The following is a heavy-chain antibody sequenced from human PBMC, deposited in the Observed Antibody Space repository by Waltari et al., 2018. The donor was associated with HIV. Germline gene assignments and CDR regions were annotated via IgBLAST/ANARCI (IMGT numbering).Heavy chain of an antibody. CDR3: ARAGNIVGAQLDS. Sequence: QVQLQESGPGLVKPSETLSLTCTVSGRSISSHYWNWIRQPAGKGLEWIGRIYSGGRTDYNPSLKSRVTMSLDTSKNQFSLRLRSVTAADTAVYYCARAGNIVGAQLDSWGQGTLVTVSS. CDR1: GRSISSHY. V-gene: IGHV4-4*07. D-gene: IGHD1-26*01. CDR2: IYSGGRT. J-gene: IGHJ4*02.